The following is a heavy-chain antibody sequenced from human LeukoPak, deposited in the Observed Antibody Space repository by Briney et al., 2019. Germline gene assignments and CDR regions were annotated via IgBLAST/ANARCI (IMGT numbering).Heavy chain of an antibody. D-gene: IGHD3-22*01. CDR1: GGTFSSYA. J-gene: IGHJ3*02. V-gene: IGHV1-69*05. Sequence: GASVKVSCKASGGTFSSYAISWVRQAPGQGLEWMGGIIPIFGTANYAQKFQGRVTITTDESTSTAYMVLSSLTSEDTAVYYCARSRMNYYDSSRRRLAIDIWGQGTMVTVSS. CDR3: ARSRMNYYDSSRRRLAIDI. CDR2: IIPIFGTA.